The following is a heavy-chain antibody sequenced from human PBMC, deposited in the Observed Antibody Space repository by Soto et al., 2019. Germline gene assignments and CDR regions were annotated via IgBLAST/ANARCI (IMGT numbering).Heavy chain of an antibody. V-gene: IGHV4-38-2*02. CDR3: ALSSGKLLWSGAPFSGTGFDP. CDR2: IFHTGTT. CDR1: GGSISGGYH. Sequence: SETLSLTCTVSGGSISGGYHWAWIRQPPGMRLEWVASIFHTGTTYYNPSLTSRVTISVDTSKNQFSLELTSVTAADTAVYNCALSSGKLLWSGAPFSGTGFDPWGQGTLVTVSS. D-gene: IGHD3-10*01. J-gene: IGHJ5*02.